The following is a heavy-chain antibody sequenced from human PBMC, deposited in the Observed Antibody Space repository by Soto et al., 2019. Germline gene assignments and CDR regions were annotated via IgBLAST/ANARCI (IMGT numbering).Heavy chain of an antibody. CDR3: ARGRDGYNSY. J-gene: IGHJ4*02. CDR2: IYSSGNT. Sequence: VXLQESGPGLVKPSETLSLTCTVSGGSISSYYWSWIRQPPGKGLEWIGYIYSSGNTNYNPSLKILLTIAVDTSKSQFSLKLSSVTAADTAVYYCARGRDGYNSYWGQGTLVTVSS. D-gene: IGHD5-12*01. V-gene: IGHV4-59*01. CDR1: GGSISSYY.